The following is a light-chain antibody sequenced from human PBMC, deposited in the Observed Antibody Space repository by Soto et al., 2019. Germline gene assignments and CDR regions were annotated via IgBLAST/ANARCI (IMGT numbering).Light chain of an antibody. CDR1: SGHSNYA. CDR3: QTWGTGIQV. V-gene: IGLV4-69*01. CDR2: LNSDGSH. J-gene: IGLJ3*02. Sequence: QPVLTQSPSVSASLGASVKLTCTLSSGHSNYAIAWHQQQPEKGPRYLMKLNSDGSHSKGDGIPDRFSGSSSGAERYLTISGLQSEDEADYYCQTWGTGIQVFGGGTKVTVL.